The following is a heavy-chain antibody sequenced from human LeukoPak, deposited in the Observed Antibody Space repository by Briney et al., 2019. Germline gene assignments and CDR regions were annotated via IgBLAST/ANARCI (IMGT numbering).Heavy chain of an antibody. V-gene: IGHV3-48*03. CDR3: ARVGYDWHFDY. CDR2: ISGSGSTS. D-gene: IGHD3-3*01. Sequence: PGGSLGLSCAASGFTLSSYEMNWVRQAPGKGLEWVSYISGSGSTSFYADSVKGRFTISRDNAKNSLYLQMNSLRAEDTAVYYCARVGYDWHFDYWGQGTLVIVSS. CDR1: GFTLSSYE. J-gene: IGHJ4*02.